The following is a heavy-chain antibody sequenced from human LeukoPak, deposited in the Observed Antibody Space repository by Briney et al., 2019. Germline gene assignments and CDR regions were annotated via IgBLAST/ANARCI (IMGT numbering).Heavy chain of an antibody. Sequence: QPGGSLRLSCAASGFTFSSYGMHWVRQAPGKGLEWVAFIRYDGSNKYYADSVKGRFTISRDNSKNTLYLQMNSLRAEDTAVYYCAKEANDFWSGYFTPPYDAFDIWGQGTMVTVFS. CDR2: IRYDGSNK. V-gene: IGHV3-30*02. CDR3: AKEANDFWSGYFTPPYDAFDI. CDR1: GFTFSSYG. J-gene: IGHJ3*02. D-gene: IGHD3-3*01.